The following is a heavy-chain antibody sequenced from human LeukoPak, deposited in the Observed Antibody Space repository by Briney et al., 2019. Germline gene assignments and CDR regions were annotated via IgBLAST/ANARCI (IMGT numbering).Heavy chain of an antibody. CDR3: ARDTGSGYCTGGRCRGAFDI. Sequence: ASVKVSCKASGYTFTGYYMHWVRQAPGQGLEWMGRINPNSGGTNYAQKFQGRVTMTRDTSISTAYMELSRLRSDDTAVYYCARDTGSGYCTGGRCRGAFDIWGQGTKVTVSS. CDR1: GYTFTGYY. D-gene: IGHD2-15*01. V-gene: IGHV1-2*06. CDR2: INPNSGGT. J-gene: IGHJ3*02.